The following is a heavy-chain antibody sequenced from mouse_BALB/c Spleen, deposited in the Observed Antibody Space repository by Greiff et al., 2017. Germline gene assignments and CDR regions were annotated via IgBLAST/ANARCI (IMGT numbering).Heavy chain of an antibody. CDR1: GFTFSSYA. Sequence: EVQVVESGGGLVKPGGSLKLSCAASGFTFSSYAMSWVRQTPEKRLEWVASISSGGSTYYPDSVKGRFTISRDNARNILYLQMSSLRSEDTAMYYCARGALPGAYWGQGTLVTVSA. J-gene: IGHJ3*01. CDR2: ISSGGST. V-gene: IGHV5-6-5*01. CDR3: ARGALPGAY. D-gene: IGHD5-5*01.